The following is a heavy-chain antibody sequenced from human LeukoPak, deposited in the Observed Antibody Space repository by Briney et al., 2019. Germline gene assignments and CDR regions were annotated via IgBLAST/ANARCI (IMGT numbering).Heavy chain of an antibody. Sequence: ASVKVSCKASGGTFSSYAISWVRQAPGQGLEWMGGIIPIFGAANYAQKFQGRVTITADESTSTAYMELSSLRSEGTAVYYCARGEVGALGGAFDIWGQGTMVTVSS. CDR1: GGTFSSYA. CDR2: IIPIFGAA. CDR3: ARGEVGALGGAFDI. V-gene: IGHV1-69*13. J-gene: IGHJ3*02. D-gene: IGHD1-26*01.